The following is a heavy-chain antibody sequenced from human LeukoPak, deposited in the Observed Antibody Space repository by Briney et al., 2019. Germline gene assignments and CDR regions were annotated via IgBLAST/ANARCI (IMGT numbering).Heavy chain of an antibody. V-gene: IGHV3-7*01. Sequence: PGGSLRLSCAASGFTFSSYWMSWVRQAPGKGLEWVANIKQDGSEKYYVGSVKGRFTISRDNAKNSLYLQMNSLRAEDTAVYYCARVNPSSSWSGWFDPWGQGTLVTVSS. CDR1: GFTFSSYW. D-gene: IGHD6-13*01. CDR3: ARVNPSSSWSGWFDP. CDR2: IKQDGSEK. J-gene: IGHJ5*02.